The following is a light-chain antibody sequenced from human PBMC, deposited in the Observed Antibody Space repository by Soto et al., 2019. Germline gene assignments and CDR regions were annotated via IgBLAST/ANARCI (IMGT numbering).Light chain of an antibody. CDR1: QSVSRD. V-gene: IGKV3-15*01. CDR3: QQHDNWPWT. J-gene: IGKJ1*01. CDR2: GAS. Sequence: IVFTQSPATRSLYLGRRATLSCLASQSVSRDLGWYQQKPGQAPRLLIYGASNRATGIPARFSGSGSGTDFTLTISSLQPEDFAVYYCQQHDNWPWTFGQGTKVDIK.